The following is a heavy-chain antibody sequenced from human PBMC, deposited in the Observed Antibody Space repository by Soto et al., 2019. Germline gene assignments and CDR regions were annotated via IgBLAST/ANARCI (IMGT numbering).Heavy chain of an antibody. CDR2: IYYRGGT. V-gene: IGHV4-59*01. Sequence: QVQLQESGPGLVKPSETLSLTCTVSGDSISNNYWSWIRQYPDKGLEWIGYIYYRGGTNYNPSLKSRITISMDTSTNQLYLKVSSVPDADTAIYYCARDETGTGIGTFDTWGQGTMVTVSS. CDR1: GDSISNNY. J-gene: IGHJ3*02. D-gene: IGHD1-1*01. CDR3: ARDETGTGIGTFDT.